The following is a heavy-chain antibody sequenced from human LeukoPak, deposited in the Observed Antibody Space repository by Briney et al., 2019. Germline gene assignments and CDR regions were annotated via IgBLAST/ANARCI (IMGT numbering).Heavy chain of an antibody. J-gene: IGHJ4*02. CDR2: ISSGGSST. V-gene: IGHV3-23*01. D-gene: IGHD6-19*01. CDR3: AKDRDTSGWYFQGVWGR. Sequence: GGSLRLSCAASGFTFSNCAMSWVRQAPGKGLEWVSAISSGGSSTYYADAVKGRFTISRDNSKDTLYLQMNSLRGEDTAVYYCAKDRDTSGWYFQGVWGRWGQGTLVTVSS. CDR1: GFTFSNCA.